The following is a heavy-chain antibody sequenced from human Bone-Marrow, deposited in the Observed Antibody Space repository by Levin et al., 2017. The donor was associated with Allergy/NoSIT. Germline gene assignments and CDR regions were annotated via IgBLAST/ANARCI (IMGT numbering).Heavy chain of an antibody. V-gene: IGHV3-48*03. D-gene: IGHD6-19*01. CDR3: ASESSRIAVAGTGSGY. Sequence: GGSLRLSCAASGFTFSSYEMNWVRQAPGKGLEWVSYISSSGSTIYYADSVKGRFTISRDNAKNSLYLQMNSLRAEDTAVYYCASESSRIAVAGTGSGYWGQGTLVTVSS. CDR2: ISSSGSTI. CDR1: GFTFSSYE. J-gene: IGHJ4*02.